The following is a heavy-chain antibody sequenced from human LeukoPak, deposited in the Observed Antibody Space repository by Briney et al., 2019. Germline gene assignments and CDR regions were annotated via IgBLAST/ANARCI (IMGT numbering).Heavy chain of an antibody. Sequence: GGSLRLSRAASGFTFDDYAMHWVRQAPGKGLEWVSGISWNSGSIGYADSVKGRFTISRDNAKNSLYLQMNSLRAEDTALYYCAKTDLGGGWGQGTLVTVSS. V-gene: IGHV3-9*01. CDR1: GFTFDDYA. CDR2: ISWNSGSI. CDR3: AKTDLGGG. J-gene: IGHJ4*02. D-gene: IGHD6-25*01.